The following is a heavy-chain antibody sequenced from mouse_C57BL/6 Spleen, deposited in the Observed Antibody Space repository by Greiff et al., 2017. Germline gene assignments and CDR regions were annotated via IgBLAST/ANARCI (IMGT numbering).Heavy chain of an antibody. J-gene: IGHJ1*03. CDR2: ISDGGSYT. V-gene: IGHV5-4*01. CDR1: GFTFSSYA. Sequence: EVKVEESGGGLVKPGGSLKLSCAASGFTFSSYAMSWVRQTPEKRLEWVATISDGGSYTYYPDNVKGRFTISRDNAKNNLYLQMSHLKSEDTAMYYCARDRGVTAYWYFDVWGTGTTVTVSS. D-gene: IGHD2-2*01. CDR3: ARDRGVTAYWYFDV.